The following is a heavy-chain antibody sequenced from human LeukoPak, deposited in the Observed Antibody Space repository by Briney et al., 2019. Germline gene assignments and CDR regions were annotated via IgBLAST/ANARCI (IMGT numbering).Heavy chain of an antibody. CDR3: AKDRIAAAGTGTHFDY. J-gene: IGHJ4*02. CDR1: GFTFDDYA. CDR2: ISWNSGSI. Sequence: GGSLRLSCAASGFTFDDYAMHWVRQAPGKGLEWVSGISWNSGSIDYADSVKGRFTISRDNAKNSLYLQMNSLRAEDTALYYCAKDRIAAAGTGTHFDYWGQGTLVTVSS. V-gene: IGHV3-9*01. D-gene: IGHD6-13*01.